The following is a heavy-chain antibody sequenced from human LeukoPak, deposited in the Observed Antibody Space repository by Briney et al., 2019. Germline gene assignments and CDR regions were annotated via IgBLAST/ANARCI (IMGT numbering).Heavy chain of an antibody. CDR2: IYYSGST. Sequence: SQTLSLTCTVSGGSISSGDYYWSWIRQPPGKGLEWIGYIYYSGSTYYNPSLKSRVTISVDTSKNQFSLKLSSVTAADTAEYYCARVVGVYQVLHRRFDYWGQGTLVTVSS. CDR3: ARVVGVYQVLHRRFDY. CDR1: GGSISSGDYY. J-gene: IGHJ4*02. V-gene: IGHV4-30-4*08. D-gene: IGHD2-2*01.